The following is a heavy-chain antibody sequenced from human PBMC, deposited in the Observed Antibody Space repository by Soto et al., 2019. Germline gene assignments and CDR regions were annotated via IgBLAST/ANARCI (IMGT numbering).Heavy chain of an antibody. Sequence: QVQLVESGGGVVQPGRSLRLSCAASGFTFSSYGMHWVRQAPGKGLEWVAVISYDGSNKYYADPVKGRFTISRDNSKNTLYLQMNSLRAEDTAVYYCAKGTDIVVVVAAGGFDLWGRGTLVTVSS. V-gene: IGHV3-30*18. D-gene: IGHD2-15*01. CDR3: AKGTDIVVVVAAGGFDL. CDR1: GFTFSSYG. J-gene: IGHJ2*01. CDR2: ISYDGSNK.